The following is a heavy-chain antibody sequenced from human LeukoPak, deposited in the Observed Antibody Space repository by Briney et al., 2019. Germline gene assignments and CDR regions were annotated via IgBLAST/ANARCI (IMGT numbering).Heavy chain of an antibody. CDR2: IWYDGSKK. V-gene: IGHV3-33*01. CDR3: ARDLLELPKFYYYGMDI. CDR1: GFTFSSYG. D-gene: IGHD1-26*01. Sequence: GRSLRLPCAASGFTFSSYGMHWVRQAPGKGLEWVAVIWYDGSKKYYGDSVKGRFTISRDNSKNTLYLQMNSLRAEDTAVYYCARDLLELPKFYYYGMDIWGQGTTVTVSS. J-gene: IGHJ6*02.